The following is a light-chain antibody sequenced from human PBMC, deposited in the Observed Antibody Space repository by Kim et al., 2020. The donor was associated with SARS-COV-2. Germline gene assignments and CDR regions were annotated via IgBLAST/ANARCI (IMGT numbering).Light chain of an antibody. CDR3: GTWDSSLSAAV. CDR1: RSNIGNNY. V-gene: IGLV1-51*01. Sequence: GQKGAISCSGRRSNIGNNYVSWYQQHPGAAPKLLIFDNNQRPSGIPDRFSGSKSGTSATLGITGLQTGDEADYYCGTWDSSLSAAVFGGGTQLTVL. J-gene: IGLJ7*01. CDR2: DNN.